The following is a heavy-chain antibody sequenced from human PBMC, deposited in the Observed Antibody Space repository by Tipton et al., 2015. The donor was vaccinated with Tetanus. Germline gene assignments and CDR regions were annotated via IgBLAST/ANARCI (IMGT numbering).Heavy chain of an antibody. Sequence: SGFTFSNYNMNWVRQTPGKGLEWVSSIRSSSSYIYYADSIKGRFTIARDNAKNTLYLQMSSLRPDDTAVYYCARMAAAPPYKWCGPWGQGTLVTVSS. CDR2: IRSSSSYI. J-gene: IGHJ5*02. CDR1: GFTFSNYN. D-gene: IGHD6-25*01. V-gene: IGHV3-21*01. CDR3: ARMAAAPPYKWCGP.